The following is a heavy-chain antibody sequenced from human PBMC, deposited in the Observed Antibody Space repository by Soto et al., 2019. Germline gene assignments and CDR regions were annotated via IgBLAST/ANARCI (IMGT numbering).Heavy chain of an antibody. V-gene: IGHV3-30*18. CDR3: AKDFGEITIVGVVITHYYYYYGMDV. CDR2: ISYDGSNK. CDR1: GFTFSSYG. D-gene: IGHD3-3*01. Sequence: QVQLVESGGGVVQPGRSLRLSCAASGFTFSSYGMHWVRQAPGKGLEWVAVISYDGSNKYYADSVKGRFTISRDNSKNTLYLQMNSLRAEDTAVYYCAKDFGEITIVGVVITHYYYYYGMDVWGQGTTVTVSS. J-gene: IGHJ6*02.